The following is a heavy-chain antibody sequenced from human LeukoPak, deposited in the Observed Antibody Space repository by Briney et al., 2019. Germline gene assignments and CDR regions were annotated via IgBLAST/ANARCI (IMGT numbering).Heavy chain of an antibody. V-gene: IGHV3-48*01. J-gene: IGHJ5*02. CDR1: GFTFSTYS. CDR2: ISSGSSTL. D-gene: IGHD4-17*01. CDR3: ARRAPYGDLSFDP. Sequence: GGSLRLSCAASGFTFSTYSMNWVRQAPGKGLEWVSYISSGSSTLYYADSVKGRFTISRDNAKNSLFLQMDSLRAEDTAVYYCARRAPYGDLSFDPWGQGTLVTVSS.